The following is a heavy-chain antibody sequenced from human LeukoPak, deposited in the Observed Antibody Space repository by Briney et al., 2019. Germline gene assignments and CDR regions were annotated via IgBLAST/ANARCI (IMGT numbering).Heavy chain of an antibody. V-gene: IGHV5-51*01. Sequence: GESLKISCKASGYTFTDYYIGWVRQMPGKGLEWMGIVCPSDSDTRYSPSFQGQVTISADKSINTAYLEWNSLKASDTAMCYCARPCIAVAGTGEFDYWGQGTLVTVSS. CDR2: VCPSDSDT. J-gene: IGHJ4*02. CDR3: ARPCIAVAGTGEFDY. CDR1: GYTFTDYY. D-gene: IGHD6-19*01.